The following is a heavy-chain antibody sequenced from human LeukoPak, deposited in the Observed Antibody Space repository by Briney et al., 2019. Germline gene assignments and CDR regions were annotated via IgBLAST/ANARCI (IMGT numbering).Heavy chain of an antibody. D-gene: IGHD3-9*01. CDR2: INHSGST. J-gene: IGHJ4*02. CDR1: GGSFSGYY. Sequence: PSETPSLTRAVYGGSFSGYYWSWIRQPPGKGLEWIGEINHSGSTNYNPSLKSRVTISVDTSKNQFSLKLSSVTAADTAVYYCARGGGRYFDWLSPKYFDYWGQGTLVTVSS. V-gene: IGHV4-34*01. CDR3: ARGGGRYFDWLSPKYFDY.